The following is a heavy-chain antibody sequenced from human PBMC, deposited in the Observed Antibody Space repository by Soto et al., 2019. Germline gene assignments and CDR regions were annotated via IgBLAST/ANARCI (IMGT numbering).Heavy chain of an antibody. CDR3: ARESHDILTGPPWVWYFDL. J-gene: IGHJ2*01. V-gene: IGHV4-34*01. CDR2: INDRGSI. CDR1: GGSFSGYY. Sequence: QVQLQQWGAGPLRPLETLSLTCGVSGGSFSGYYWAWIRQSPGQGLEWIGEINDRGSINYNPSLTSRVSTSVDTSKNHYSLNLRSVPAADTAVYYCARESHDILTGPPWVWYFDLWGRGTLVTVSS. D-gene: IGHD3-9*01.